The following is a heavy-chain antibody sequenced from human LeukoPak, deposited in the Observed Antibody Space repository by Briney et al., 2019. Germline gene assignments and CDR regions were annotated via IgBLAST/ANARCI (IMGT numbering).Heavy chain of an antibody. Sequence: PGESPKISCKGSGYSFTNYWIGWVRQMPGKGLEWMGIICPGDSDTKYSPSFQGQVTISADKSISTAYLQWSSLKASDTALYYCARQEVRGYSYGYIDYWGQGTLVTVSS. CDR3: ARQEVRGYSYGYIDY. J-gene: IGHJ4*02. CDR1: GYSFTNYW. V-gene: IGHV5-51*01. CDR2: ICPGDSDT. D-gene: IGHD5-18*01.